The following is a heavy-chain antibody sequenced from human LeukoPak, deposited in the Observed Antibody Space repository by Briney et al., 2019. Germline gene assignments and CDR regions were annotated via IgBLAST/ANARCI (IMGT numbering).Heavy chain of an antibody. J-gene: IGHJ5*02. CDR3: ARDFSGSGSYYNLVWFDP. D-gene: IGHD3-10*01. CDR2: ISYTGTT. V-gene: IGHV4-39*07. Sequence: SETLSLTCTVSGGSVGSSAYSWGWIRQPPGKGLEWIGSISYTGTTYYNPSLKSRVTISVDTSKNQFSLKLSSVTAADTAVYYCARDFSGSGSYYNLVWFDPWGQGTLVTVSS. CDR1: GGSVGSSAYS.